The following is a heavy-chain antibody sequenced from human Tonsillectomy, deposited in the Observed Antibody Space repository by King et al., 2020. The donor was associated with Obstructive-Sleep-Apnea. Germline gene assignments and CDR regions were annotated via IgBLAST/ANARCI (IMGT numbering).Heavy chain of an antibody. CDR2: ISYEGSNK. D-gene: IGHD6-19*01. CDR1: GFTFSSYG. V-gene: IGHV3-30*03. Sequence: VQLVESGGGVVQPGRPLRLSCAASGFTFSSYGMHWVRQAPGKGLEWVAVISYEGSNKYYADSVKGRFTISRDNSKNTLYLQMNSLRAEDTAVYYCASGGNSGWLGNSGAYWGQGTLVTVSS. CDR3: ASGGNSGWLGNSGAY. J-gene: IGHJ4*02.